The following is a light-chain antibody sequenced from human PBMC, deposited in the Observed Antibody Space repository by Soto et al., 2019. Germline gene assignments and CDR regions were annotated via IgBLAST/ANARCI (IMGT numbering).Light chain of an antibody. CDR1: QSISRQ. CDR2: QAS. Sequence: DIQMTQSPSTLSASVGDRVSITCRASQSISRQLAWYQQKPGKAPNLLIYQASNLETGVPSRFTGSGSGTEFPLTISSLQPDDLPTYYCLQYQSYWTFGQGNKVEVK. J-gene: IGKJ1*01. V-gene: IGKV1-5*03. CDR3: LQYQSYWT.